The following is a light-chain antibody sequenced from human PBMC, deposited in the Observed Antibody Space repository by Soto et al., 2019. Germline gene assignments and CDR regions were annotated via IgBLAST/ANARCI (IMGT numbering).Light chain of an antibody. CDR1: SSDVGGYNY. CDR2: EVS. V-gene: IGLV2-14*01. CDR3: SSYSSTSTLYV. J-gene: IGLJ1*01. Sequence: QSVLTQPASVSGSPRQSITISCTGTSSDVGGYNYVSWYQHHPGKAPKLMIYEVSNRPSGVSNRFSGSKSGNTASLTISGLQAEDEADYHCSSYSSTSTLYVFGTGTKLTVL.